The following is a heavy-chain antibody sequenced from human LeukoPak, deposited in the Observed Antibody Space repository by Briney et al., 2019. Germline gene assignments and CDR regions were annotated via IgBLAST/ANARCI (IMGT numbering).Heavy chain of an antibody. J-gene: IGHJ4*02. CDR1: GFTFSSYA. CDR3: ARVSSRRWLQSQHLDY. Sequence: GGSLRLSCAASGFTFSSYAMHWVRQAPGKGLEWVAVISYDGSNKYYADSVKGRFTISRDNSKNTLYLQMNGLRAEDTAVYYCARVSSRRWLQSQHLDYWGQGTLVTVSS. CDR2: ISYDGSNK. D-gene: IGHD5-24*01. V-gene: IGHV3-30*01.